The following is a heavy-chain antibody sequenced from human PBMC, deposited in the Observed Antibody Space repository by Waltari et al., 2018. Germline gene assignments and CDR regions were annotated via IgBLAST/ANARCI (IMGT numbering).Heavy chain of an antibody. CDR3: ARGDTMVRGVIGGGDY. CDR1: GYTFTDYY. Sequence: QVQLVQSGPEVKNPGASVKVSCKASGYTFTDYYIHWVRQAPGQGLEWMGWINPHSGYTNFPQKFQGRVTLTRDTSITTAYMELSSLSSDDTAVYYCARGDTMVRGVIGGGDYWGQGTLVTVSS. CDR2: INPHSGYT. D-gene: IGHD3-10*01. J-gene: IGHJ4*02. V-gene: IGHV1-2*02.